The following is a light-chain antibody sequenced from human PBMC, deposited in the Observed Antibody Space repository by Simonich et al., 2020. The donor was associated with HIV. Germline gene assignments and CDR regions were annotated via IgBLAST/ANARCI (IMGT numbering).Light chain of an antibody. CDR1: QSLLYSSNNKNY. CDR3: QQYYSTPNT. V-gene: IGKV4-1*01. Sequence: DIVMTQSPDSLAVSLGERATINCKSSQSLLYSSNNKNYLAWYQQKPGQPPKLLIYLASIRESGVPDRFSGSGSGTDFTLTISSLHAEDVAVYYCQQYYSTPNTFGQGTKLEIK. CDR2: LAS. J-gene: IGKJ2*01.